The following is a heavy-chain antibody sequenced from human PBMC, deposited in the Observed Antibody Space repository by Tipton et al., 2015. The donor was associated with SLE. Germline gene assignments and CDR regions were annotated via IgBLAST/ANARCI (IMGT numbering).Heavy chain of an antibody. CDR2: INHSGVT. D-gene: IGHD1-1*01. V-gene: IGHV4-34*01. J-gene: IGHJ4*02. CDR1: GGSFGGFN. Sequence: TLSLTCAVYGGSFGGFNWNWIRQPPGKGLEWIGEINHSGVTSYNPSLKSRVTVSLDTSKRQFSLRLTSVTAADTAMYFCARGTGITDDWGQGTLVTVSS. CDR3: ARGTGITDD.